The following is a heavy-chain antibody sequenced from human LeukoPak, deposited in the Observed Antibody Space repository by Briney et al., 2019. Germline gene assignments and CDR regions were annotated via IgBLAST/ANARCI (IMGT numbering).Heavy chain of an antibody. J-gene: IGHJ3*02. V-gene: IGHV1-18*01. D-gene: IGHD3-16*02. CDR1: GYTFTSYG. CDR3: ARDSPGSYRAHDAFDI. CDR2: ISVCNGDT. Sequence: VKVSCKASGYTFTSYGIGWVRQAPAQGLEWMGWISVCNGDTNYEHELQGRVPMTTSTSTTTTYMELRSLRSDDTAVYYCARDSPGSYRAHDAFDIWGQGTMVTVSS.